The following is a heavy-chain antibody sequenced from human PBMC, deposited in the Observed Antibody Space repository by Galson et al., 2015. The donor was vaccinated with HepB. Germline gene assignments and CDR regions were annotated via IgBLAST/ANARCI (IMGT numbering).Heavy chain of an antibody. CDR3: TDGMDV. V-gene: IGHV3-15*01. CDR1: GFSLSDAW. CDR2: VKSKADGGTR. J-gene: IGHJ6*02. Sequence: SLRLSCAASGFSLSDAWMSWVRQVPGKGLEWVGRVKSKADGGTRDYAAPVKGRFTISRDDSKNTLYLQMNSLKTEDTAVYYCTDGMDVWGQGTTVTVSS.